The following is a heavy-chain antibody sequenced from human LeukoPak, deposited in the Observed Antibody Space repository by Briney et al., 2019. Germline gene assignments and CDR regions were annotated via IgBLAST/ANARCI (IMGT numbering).Heavy chain of an antibody. CDR3: AKRSTYQSDY. CDR1: GFTFSSYG. Sequence: PGGSLRLSCAASGFTFSSYGMHWVRQAPGKGLEWVAVISYDGSNKYYADSVKGRFTISRDNSKNTLYLQMNSLRAEDTAVYYCAKRSTYQSDYWGQGTLVTVSS. V-gene: IGHV3-30*18. CDR2: ISYDGSNK. D-gene: IGHD2-2*01. J-gene: IGHJ4*02.